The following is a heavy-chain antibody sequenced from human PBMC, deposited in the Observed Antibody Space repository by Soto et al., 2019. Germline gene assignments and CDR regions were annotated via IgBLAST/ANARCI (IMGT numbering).Heavy chain of an antibody. CDR1: GFTFSSYW. D-gene: IGHD3-3*01. Sequence: GSLRLSCAASGFTFSSYWMHWVRQAPGKGLVWVSRIKSDGSSTSYADSVKGRFTISRDNAKNTLYLQMNSLRAEDTAVYYCAKSRYYDFWSGYPHPFDYWGQGTLVTVSS. CDR2: IKSDGSST. V-gene: IGHV3-74*01. J-gene: IGHJ4*02. CDR3: AKSRYYDFWSGYPHPFDY.